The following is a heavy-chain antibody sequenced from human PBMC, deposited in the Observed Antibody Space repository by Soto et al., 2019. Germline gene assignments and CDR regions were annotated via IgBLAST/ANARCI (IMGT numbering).Heavy chain of an antibody. Sequence: SVEDSFTASGGTFSSYAISLVRQAPGQGLEWMGGIIPIFGTANYAQKFQGRVTITADKSTSTAYMELSSLRSEDTAVYYCARANIVVVPAASRDNWFDPWGQGTLVTVS. CDR2: IIPIFGTA. V-gene: IGHV1-69*06. CDR1: GGTFSSYA. J-gene: IGHJ5*02. CDR3: ARANIVVVPAASRDNWFDP. D-gene: IGHD2-2*01.